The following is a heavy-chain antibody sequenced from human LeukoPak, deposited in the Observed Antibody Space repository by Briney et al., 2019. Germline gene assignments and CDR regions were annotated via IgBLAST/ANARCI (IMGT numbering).Heavy chain of an antibody. V-gene: IGHV4-59*01. Sequence: SETLSLTCTASGGSISSYYWSWIRQPPGKGLEWIGYIHNSGRPDCNPSLKSRVTISVDTSKNQFSLNLISVTAADTAVYYCARVSRWSDWAFEGWGQGTLVTVSS. D-gene: IGHD3-16*01. J-gene: IGHJ4*02. CDR2: IHNSGRP. CDR3: ARVSRWSDWAFEG. CDR1: GGSISSYY.